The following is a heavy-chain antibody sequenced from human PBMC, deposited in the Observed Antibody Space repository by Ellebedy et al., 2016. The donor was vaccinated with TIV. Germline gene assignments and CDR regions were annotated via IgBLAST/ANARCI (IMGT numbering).Heavy chain of an antibody. CDR1: GFTFSSYA. D-gene: IGHD6-13*01. Sequence: GESLKISXAASGFTFSSYAMSWVRQAPGKGLEWVSAISGSGGSTYYADSVKGRFTISRDNSKNTLYLQMNTLRADDTAVYYCAKDPPYSIRPDAFDIWGQGTMVIVSS. J-gene: IGHJ3*02. CDR3: AKDPPYSIRPDAFDI. CDR2: ISGSGGST. V-gene: IGHV3-23*01.